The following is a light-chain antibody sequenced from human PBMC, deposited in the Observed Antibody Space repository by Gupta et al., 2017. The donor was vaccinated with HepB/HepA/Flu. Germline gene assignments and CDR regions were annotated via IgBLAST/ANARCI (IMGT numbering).Light chain of an antibody. V-gene: IGKV3-15*01. CDR1: QDIKTS. J-gene: IGKJ4*01. Sequence: EIVMTQFPATLSVSPGERATLSCRASQDIKTSLAWYQHKPGQGPRLLIYDASTRASGFPARFSGSGSGTEFTLTISSLQSEDFAVYYCQQEKDWPLTFGRGTKVEIK. CDR3: QQEKDWPLT. CDR2: DAS.